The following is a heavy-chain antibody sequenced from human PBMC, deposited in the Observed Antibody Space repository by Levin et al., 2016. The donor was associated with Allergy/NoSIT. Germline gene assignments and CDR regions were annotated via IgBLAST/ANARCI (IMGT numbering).Heavy chain of an antibody. V-gene: IGHV3-48*01. CDR1: GFTFSSHW. Sequence: GGSLRLSCAASGFTFSSHWMSWVRQAPGKGLEWVSYINTRSSTIYYADSVKGRFTISRDNAKNSLYLQMNSLRAEDSAVYYCARDWSTIRSTYYYYYMDVWGKGTTVTVSS. D-gene: IGHD3-3*01. CDR2: INTRSSTI. CDR3: ARDWSTIRSTYYYYYMDV. J-gene: IGHJ6*03.